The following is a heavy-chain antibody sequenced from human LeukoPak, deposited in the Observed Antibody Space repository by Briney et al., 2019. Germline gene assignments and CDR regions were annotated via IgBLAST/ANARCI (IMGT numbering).Heavy chain of an antibody. J-gene: IGHJ4*02. CDR2: IYYSGST. D-gene: IGHD3-9*01. Sequence: SETLSLTCTVSGGSISSYYWSWIRQPPGKGLEWLGYIYYSGSTNYNPSLKSRVTISVDTSKNQFSLKLSSVTAADTAVYYCARGDILTGYYTAFDYWGQGTLVTVSS. CDR1: GGSISSYY. CDR3: ARGDILTGYYTAFDY. V-gene: IGHV4-59*01.